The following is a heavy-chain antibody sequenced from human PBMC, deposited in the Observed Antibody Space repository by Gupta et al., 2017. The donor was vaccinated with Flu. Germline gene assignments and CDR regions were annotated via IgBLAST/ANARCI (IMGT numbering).Heavy chain of an antibody. V-gene: IGHV3-7*01. CDR1: GFTFRRYC. Sequence: EVQLVESGGGLVQPGGSLRLSCTTSGFTFRRYCMTWVRQAPGKGLEWVANINEDGNLRYYVDSVKGRFSISRDNAQNSLYLQMHSLRAEDTAVYFCARDLGYSTESMYYDVNDYWGQGTLVTVSS. D-gene: IGHD2-8*02. J-gene: IGHJ4*02. CDR2: INEDGNLR. CDR3: ARDLGYSTESMYYDVNDY.